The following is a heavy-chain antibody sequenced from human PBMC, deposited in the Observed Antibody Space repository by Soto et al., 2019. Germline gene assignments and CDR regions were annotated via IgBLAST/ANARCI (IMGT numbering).Heavy chain of an antibody. CDR1: GFTFSDYY. D-gene: IGHD1-1*01. Sequence: QVQLVESGGDLVMPGGSLRLSCAASGFTFSDYYMGWIRQAPGKGLEFVSYISNSHVFPYTHYAESVKGRFTMSRDNAKSSLYLQMSDLRAEDTALYYCARWNTALDYWGQGTRVTVSS. J-gene: IGHJ4*02. CDR3: ARWNTALDY. V-gene: IGHV3-11*05. CDR2: ISNSHVFPYT.